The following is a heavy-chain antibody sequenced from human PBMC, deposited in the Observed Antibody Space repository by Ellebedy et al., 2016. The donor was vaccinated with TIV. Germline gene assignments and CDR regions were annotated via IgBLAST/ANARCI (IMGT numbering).Heavy chain of an antibody. Sequence: AASVKVSCKASGYTLSDYCLNWVRQAPGQGLEWMGWINPHTGGTNYAQKFQGRVTISRDNAKRSLFLQMNSLRVDDTAVYYCVTWGQSYGRWGQGSLVTISS. CDR2: INPHTGGT. V-gene: IGHV1-2*02. D-gene: IGHD3-16*01. CDR1: GYTLSDYC. CDR3: VTWGQSYGR. J-gene: IGHJ4*02.